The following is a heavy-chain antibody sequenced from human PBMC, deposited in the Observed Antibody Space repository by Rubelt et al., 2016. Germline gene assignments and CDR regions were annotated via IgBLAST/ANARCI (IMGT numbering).Heavy chain of an antibody. CDR3: AKDIRYGGAPGYFDY. CDR2: IGTAGDT. Sequence: GLEWVSAIGTAGDTYYPGSVKGRFTISRENAKNSLYLQMNSLRTEDTALYYCAKDIRYGGAPGYFDYWGQGTLVTVSS. J-gene: IGHJ4*02. D-gene: IGHD4-23*01. V-gene: IGHV3-13*01.